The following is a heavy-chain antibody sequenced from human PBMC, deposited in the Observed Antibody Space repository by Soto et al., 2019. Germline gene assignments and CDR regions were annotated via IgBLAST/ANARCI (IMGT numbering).Heavy chain of an antibody. J-gene: IGHJ6*02. CDR2: ISDDGDST. CDR3: AKPLSTAVNYGLDV. D-gene: IGHD2-2*01. Sequence: IISPYSWGWVRQAPGKGLEWVSSISDDGDSTYYADSVKGRFAVSRDNSKNTLFLHMNSLGAEDTAVYYCAKPLSTAVNYGLDVWGQGTSVTVSS. CDR1: IISPYS. V-gene: IGHV3-23*01.